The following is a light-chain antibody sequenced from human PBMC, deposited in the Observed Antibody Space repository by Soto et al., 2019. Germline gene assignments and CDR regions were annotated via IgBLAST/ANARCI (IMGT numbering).Light chain of an antibody. Sequence: MTQSPATLSASVGDRVTITCQASQDITSYLNWYQHKPGKAPKLLIYDASILEAGVPPRFSGSGSGTDFTLTISSLQPEDVATYYCQHCDYLPIFGPGTTVDFK. CDR3: QHCDYLPI. V-gene: IGKV1-33*01. CDR2: DAS. CDR1: QDITSY. J-gene: IGKJ3*01.